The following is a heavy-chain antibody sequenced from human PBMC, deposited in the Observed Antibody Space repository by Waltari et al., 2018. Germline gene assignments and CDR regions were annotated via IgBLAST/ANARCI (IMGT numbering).Heavy chain of an antibody. J-gene: IGHJ5*02. CDR2: IYHSGST. D-gene: IGHD4-17*01. Sequence: QVQLQESGPGLVKPSETLSLTCAVSGYSISSGYYWCWIRQPPGKGLEWIGSIYHSGSTYYNPSLKSRVTISVDTSKNQFSLKLSSVTAADTAVYYCARDDYGDYTSGWFDPWGQGTLVTVSS. V-gene: IGHV4-38-2*02. CDR1: GYSISSGYY. CDR3: ARDDYGDYTSGWFDP.